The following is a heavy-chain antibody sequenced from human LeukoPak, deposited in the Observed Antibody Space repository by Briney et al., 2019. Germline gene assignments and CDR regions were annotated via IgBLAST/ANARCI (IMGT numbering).Heavy chain of an antibody. Sequence: GGSLRLSCAASGFTFSSYWMSWVRQAPGKGLEWVANIKQDGSEKYYVDSVKGRFTISRDNAKNSLYLQMNSLRAEDTAVYYCARLTGYSSGWYGSRFDYWGQGTPVTVSS. CDR1: GFTFSSYW. CDR3: ARLTGYSSGWYGSRFDY. CDR2: IKQDGSEK. V-gene: IGHV3-7*03. J-gene: IGHJ4*02. D-gene: IGHD6-19*01.